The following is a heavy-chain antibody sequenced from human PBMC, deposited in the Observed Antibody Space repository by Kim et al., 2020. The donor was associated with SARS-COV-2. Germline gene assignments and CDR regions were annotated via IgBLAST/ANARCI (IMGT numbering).Heavy chain of an antibody. CDR2: INPNSGGT. CDR3: ARDSSGSWPHWFDP. CDR1: GYTFTGYY. D-gene: IGHD6-13*01. V-gene: IGHV1-2*02. J-gene: IGHJ5*02. Sequence: ASVKVSCKASGYTFTGYYMHWVRQAPGQGLEWMGWINPNSGGTNYAQKFQGRVTLTSVTSISTAYMELSRLICDDAAGYYCARDSSGSWPHWFDPWGQGPPVTVSS.